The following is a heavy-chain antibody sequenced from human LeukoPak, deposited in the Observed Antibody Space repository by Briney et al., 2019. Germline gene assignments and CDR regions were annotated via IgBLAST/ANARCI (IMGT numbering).Heavy chain of an antibody. J-gene: IGHJ6*03. D-gene: IGHD5-12*01. Sequence: GSLRLSCAASGFTFSSSWMNWVRQAPGKGLEWIGEIYHSGSTNYNPSLKSRVTISVDKSKNQFSLKLSSVTAADTAVYYCARGGSGYDTYYYYYMDVWGKGTTVTVSS. V-gene: IGHV4-4*02. CDR3: ARGGSGYDTYYYYYMDV. CDR1: GFTFSSSW. CDR2: IYHSGST.